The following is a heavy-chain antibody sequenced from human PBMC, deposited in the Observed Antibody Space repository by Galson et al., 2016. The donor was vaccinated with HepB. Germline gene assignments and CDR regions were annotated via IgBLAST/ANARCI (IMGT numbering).Heavy chain of an antibody. CDR1: GYTLSELS. Sequence: SVKVSCKVSGYTLSELSMHWVRQAPGKGLEWMASSDPKVGETVYAQRLQGRVTMTEDSSTETAYLELRSLRSEDTAIYYCAIPPFVWGRGTTVIVS. CDR2: SDPKVGET. V-gene: IGHV1-24*01. J-gene: IGHJ6*03. CDR3: AIPPFV.